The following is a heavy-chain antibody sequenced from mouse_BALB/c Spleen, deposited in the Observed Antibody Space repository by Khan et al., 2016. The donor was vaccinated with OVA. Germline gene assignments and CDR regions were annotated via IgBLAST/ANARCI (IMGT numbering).Heavy chain of an antibody. J-gene: IGHJ4*01. CDR1: GYTFTSYW. CDR3: ARENYYGRGCYAMDY. V-gene: IGHV1S41*01. CDR2: IGPGSSNA. Sequence: DLVKSGASVKLSCKASGYTFTSYWINWIKQRPGQGLEWIGRIGPGSSNAYYNDMFKGKATLTVDTSSNTAYIQLSSLSSEDSAVYFCARENYYGRGCYAMDYWGQGASVTVSA. D-gene: IGHD1-1*01.